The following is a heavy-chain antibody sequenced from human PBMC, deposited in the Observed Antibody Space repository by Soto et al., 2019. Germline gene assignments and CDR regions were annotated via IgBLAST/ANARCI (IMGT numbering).Heavy chain of an antibody. Sequence: GASVKVSCKASGYTFTSXGISWVRQAPGQGLEWMGWISAYNGNTNYAQKLQGRVTMTTDTSTSTAYMELRSLRSDDTAVYYCARDVPRHYSSGWNYFDYWGQGTLVTVSS. J-gene: IGHJ4*02. CDR2: ISAYNGNT. D-gene: IGHD6-19*01. CDR1: GYTFTSXG. V-gene: IGHV1-18*01. CDR3: ARDVPRHYSSGWNYFDY.